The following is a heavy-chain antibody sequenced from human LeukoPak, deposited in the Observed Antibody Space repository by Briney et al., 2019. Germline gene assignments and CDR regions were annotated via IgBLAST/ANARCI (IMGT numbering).Heavy chain of an antibody. D-gene: IGHD2-21*01. CDR2: ISTSGGST. Sequence: VGSLSPSCPHSGFTSSCSSMSWVRQAPGTGLEWVSAISTSGGSTYYADSVKGRFTISRDNSKNTLYLQMNSLRAEDTAVYYCTKYYSGDCFCYDLDYWGLGTLVTVSS. V-gene: IGHV3-23*01. J-gene: IGHJ4*02. CDR3: TKYYSGDCFCYDLDY. CDR1: GFTSSCSS.